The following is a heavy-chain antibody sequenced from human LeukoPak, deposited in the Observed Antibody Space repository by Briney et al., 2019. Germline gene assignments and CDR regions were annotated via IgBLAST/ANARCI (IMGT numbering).Heavy chain of an antibody. CDR3: VRDDGAVKPY. J-gene: IGHJ4*02. CDR1: GFTLSSYW. V-gene: IGHV3-7*01. CDR2: IKRDGSEK. Sequence: GGSLRLSCAASGFTLSSYWMSWVRQAPGKGLEWVANIKRDGSEKYYVDSVKGRFTISRDNAKNSLYLQMNSLRVEDTAVYYCVRDDGAVKPYWDQGTLVTVSS. D-gene: IGHD6-19*01.